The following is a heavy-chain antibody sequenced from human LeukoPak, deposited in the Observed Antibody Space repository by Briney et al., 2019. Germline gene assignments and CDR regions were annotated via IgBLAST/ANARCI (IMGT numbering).Heavy chain of an antibody. J-gene: IGHJ4*02. D-gene: IGHD3-22*01. Sequence: GGSLRLSCAASGFTFSSYEMNWVRQAPGKGLEWVSYISSSGSTIYYADSVKGRFTISRDNAKNSLYLQMNSLRAEDTAVYYCARYYYYSSGYWDYWGQGTLVTVLS. CDR3: ARYYYYSSGYWDY. CDR1: GFTFSSYE. CDR2: ISSSGSTI. V-gene: IGHV3-48*03.